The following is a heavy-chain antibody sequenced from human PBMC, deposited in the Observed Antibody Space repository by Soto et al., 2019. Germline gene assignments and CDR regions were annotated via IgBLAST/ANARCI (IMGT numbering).Heavy chain of an antibody. Sequence: QLQLQESGPGLVRPSETLSLTCTVSGGSISSSSNYWGWIRQPPGKGLEWIGSIYYSGSTYYNPSLKSRVXXXXXXXXXXXXXXXXXXXXXXXXXXXXARLKLLWFGELLRSAFDIWGQGTMVTVSS. V-gene: IGHV4-39*01. CDR3: ARLKLLWFGELLRSAFDI. J-gene: IGHJ3*02. D-gene: IGHD3-10*01. CDR2: IYYSGST. CDR1: GGSISSSSNY.